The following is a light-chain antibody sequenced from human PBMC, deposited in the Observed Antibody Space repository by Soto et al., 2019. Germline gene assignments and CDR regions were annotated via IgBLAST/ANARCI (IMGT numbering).Light chain of an antibody. CDR1: QSVSSSY. CDR2: GAS. V-gene: IGKV3-20*01. J-gene: IGKJ1*01. Sequence: EIVLTQPPGTLSLSPGERATLSCRASQSVSSSYLAWYQQKPGQAPRLLIYGASSRATGIPDRFSGSGSGTDFTFTISRLEPEDFAVYYCQQYGSSPWTFGQGTKVDIK. CDR3: QQYGSSPWT.